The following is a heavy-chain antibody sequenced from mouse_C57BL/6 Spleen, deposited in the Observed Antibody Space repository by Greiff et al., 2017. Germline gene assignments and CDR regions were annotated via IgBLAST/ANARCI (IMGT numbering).Heavy chain of an antibody. V-gene: IGHV1-69*01. D-gene: IGHD1-1*01. J-gene: IGHJ2*01. CDR1: GYTFTSYW. CDR3: ARRGETYGSSLYYFDY. Sequence: QVQLQQPGAELVMPGASVKLSCKASGYTFTSYWMHWVKQRPGQGLEWIGEIDPSDSYTNYNQKFKGKSTLTVDKSSSTAYMQLSSLTSEDSAVYYCARRGETYGSSLYYFDYWGQGTTLTVSS. CDR2: IDPSDSYT.